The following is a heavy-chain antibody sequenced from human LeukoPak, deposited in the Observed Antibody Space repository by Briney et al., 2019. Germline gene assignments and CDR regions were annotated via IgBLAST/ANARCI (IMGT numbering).Heavy chain of an antibody. CDR2: IYSGGDT. J-gene: IGHJ4*02. CDR3: AKVLRYSSVGGDFDY. Sequence: GGSLRLSCTASGFTVSSNYMSWVRQAPGKGLEWVSVIYSGGDTYYADFVKGRFTISRDNSKNTLYLQMNSLRAEDTAVYYCAKVLRYSSVGGDFDYWGQGTLVTVSS. V-gene: IGHV3-66*01. D-gene: IGHD6-19*01. CDR1: GFTVSSNY.